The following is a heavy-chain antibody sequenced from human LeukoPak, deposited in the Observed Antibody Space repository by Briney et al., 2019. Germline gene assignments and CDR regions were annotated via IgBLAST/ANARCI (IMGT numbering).Heavy chain of an antibody. CDR1: GFTFSSYS. Sequence: RTGGSLRLSCAASGFTFSSYSMNWVRQAPGKGLEWVSSISSSSGYIYYADSVKGRFTISRDNAKNSLYLQMNGLRAEDTAVYYCARGRSSGDYWGQGTPVTVSS. D-gene: IGHD3-22*01. J-gene: IGHJ4*02. V-gene: IGHV3-21*01. CDR3: ARGRSSGDY. CDR2: ISSSSGYI.